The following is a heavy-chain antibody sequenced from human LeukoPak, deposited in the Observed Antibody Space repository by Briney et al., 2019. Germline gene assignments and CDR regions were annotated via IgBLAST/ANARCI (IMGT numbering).Heavy chain of an antibody. J-gene: IGHJ4*02. V-gene: IGHV1-18*01. Sequence: ASVKVSCKASGYTFTSYGISWVRQAPGQGLEWMGWISPYNGKKDYAQKFQGRVTMTTDTSTSTVYMELTSLRSDDTAIYYCARGGMSYFDYWGQGTLVTVSS. CDR1: GYTFTSYG. CDR2: ISPYNGKK. CDR3: ARGGMSYFDY. D-gene: IGHD6-13*01.